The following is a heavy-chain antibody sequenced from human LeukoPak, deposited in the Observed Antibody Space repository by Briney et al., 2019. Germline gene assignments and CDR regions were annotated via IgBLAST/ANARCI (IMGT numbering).Heavy chain of an antibody. J-gene: IGHJ5*02. D-gene: IGHD5-18*01. CDR3: ARVSPFHTAMVRGWFDP. Sequence: SETLPLTCAVSGGSFSGYYWSWIRQPPGKGREGRGEINHSGSTNYNPSLKSRVTISVDTSKNPFSLKLSSVTAADTAVYYCARVSPFHTAMVRGWFDPWGQGTLVTVSS. CDR2: INHSGST. V-gene: IGHV4-34*01. CDR1: GGSFSGYY.